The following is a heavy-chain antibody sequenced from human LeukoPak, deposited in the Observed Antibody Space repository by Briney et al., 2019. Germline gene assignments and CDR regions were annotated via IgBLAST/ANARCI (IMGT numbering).Heavy chain of an antibody. J-gene: IGHJ4*02. CDR2: IYYSGST. Sequence: PSETLSLTCTVSGGSISNYYWGWIRQAPGKGLEWIGSIYYSGSTYYIPSLKSRVTISVDTSKNQFSLKLSSVTAADTAVYYCARHKRSGGYFDYWGQGTLVTVSS. V-gene: IGHV4-39*01. CDR3: ARHKRSGGYFDY. D-gene: IGHD1-26*01. CDR1: GGSISNYY.